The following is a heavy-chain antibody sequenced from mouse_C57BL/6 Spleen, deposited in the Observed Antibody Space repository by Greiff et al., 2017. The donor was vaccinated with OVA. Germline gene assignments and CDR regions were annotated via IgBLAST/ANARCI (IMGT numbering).Heavy chain of an antibody. Sequence: QVQLQQSGAELVKPGASVKISCKASGYAFSSYWMNWVKQRPGKGLEWIGQIYPGDGDTNYNGKFKGKATLTADKSSSTAYMQLSSLTSDDSSVYFCARNYYGSSHYAMAYWGQGTSVTVSS. J-gene: IGHJ4*01. CDR2: IYPGDGDT. V-gene: IGHV1-80*01. D-gene: IGHD1-1*01. CDR3: ARNYYGSSHYAMAY. CDR1: GYAFSSYW.